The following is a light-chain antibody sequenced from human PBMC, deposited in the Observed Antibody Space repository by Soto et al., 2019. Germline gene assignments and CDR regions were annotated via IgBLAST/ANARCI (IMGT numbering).Light chain of an antibody. CDR3: QQAHDT. V-gene: IGKV1-39*01. Sequence: DIQMTQSPSSLSASVGDRVTITCRASPSISYFLSWYQQKPGQAPKLLIYAASSLQSGVPSRFSGSGSGTDFTLTISSLQPEDFATYYCQQAHDTFGQGTRLDIK. CDR1: PSISYF. CDR2: AAS. J-gene: IGKJ5*01.